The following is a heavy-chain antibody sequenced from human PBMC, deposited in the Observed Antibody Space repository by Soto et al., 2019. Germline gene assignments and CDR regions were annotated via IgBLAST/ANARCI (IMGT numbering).Heavy chain of an antibody. CDR2: ISCSGSA. J-gene: IGHJ5*02. CDR1: GCSISAYY. D-gene: IGHD3-10*01. V-gene: IGHV4-59*01. CDR3: ARVNYHGSGSYQNLFDP. Sequence: TPSLTCTVSGCSISAYYWCWIRQSPGKGLEWIGYISCSGSANYNASLKSRVTISVDTSKNQSSLKLSSFTAADTPVYYCARVNYHGSGSYQNLFDPWGQGTLVTVSP.